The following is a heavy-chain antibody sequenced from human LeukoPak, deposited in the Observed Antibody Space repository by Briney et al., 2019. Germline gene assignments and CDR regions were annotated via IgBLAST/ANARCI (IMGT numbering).Heavy chain of an antibody. D-gene: IGHD3-22*01. CDR3: ATVGGLKRTYNYDGSGYYYGY. V-gene: IGHV1-24*01. CDR1: GNTLTELS. Sequence: GASVKVSCKVSGNTLTELSMHWVRQAPGKGLEWMGGFDPEDGETIHAQKFQGRVTVTEDTSTDTAYMELSSLRSEDTAVYYCATVGGLKRTYNYDGSGYYYGYWGQGTLVTVSS. J-gene: IGHJ4*02. CDR2: FDPEDGET.